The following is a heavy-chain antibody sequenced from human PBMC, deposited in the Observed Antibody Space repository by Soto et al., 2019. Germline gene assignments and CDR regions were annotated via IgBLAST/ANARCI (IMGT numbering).Heavy chain of an antibody. J-gene: IGHJ4*02. CDR2: FDPEDGET. CDR3: ATDLGVVAATAY. V-gene: IGHV1-24*01. Sequence: ASVKVSCKVSGYTLTELSMHWVRQAPGKGLEWMGGFDPEDGETIYAQKFQGRVTMTEDTSTDTAYMELSSLRSEDTAVYHCATDLGVVAATAYWGQGTLVTVSS. CDR1: GYTLTELS. D-gene: IGHD2-15*01.